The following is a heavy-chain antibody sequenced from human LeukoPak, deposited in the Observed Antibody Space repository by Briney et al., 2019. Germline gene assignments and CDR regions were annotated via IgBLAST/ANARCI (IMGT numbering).Heavy chain of an antibody. CDR2: IYYSGST. J-gene: IGHJ4*02. V-gene: IGHV4-39*01. CDR3: ARQTGSGLFMLP. D-gene: IGHD3/OR15-3a*01. Sequence: SETLSLTCTVSGGSISSSSYDWGWIRQPPGKGLEWIGSIYYSGSTYYNPSLKSRVTISVDTSKNQFSLRLTSVTAADTAVYYCARQTGSGLFMLPGGQGTLVTVSS. CDR1: GGSISSSSYD.